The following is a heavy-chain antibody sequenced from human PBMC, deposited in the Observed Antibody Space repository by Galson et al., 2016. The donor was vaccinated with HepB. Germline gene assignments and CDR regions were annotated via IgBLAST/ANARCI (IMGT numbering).Heavy chain of an antibody. Sequence: SLRLSCAASGFSFSSYAMHWVRQAPGKGLEWVSIISFDGGTKYYADSVRGRFTISRDNSKNTLYFQMNSLRAEDTALYYCARSQRAGSSGVPFDYWGQGTLVTVSS. D-gene: IGHD6-6*01. CDR1: GFSFSSYA. CDR2: ISFDGGTK. J-gene: IGHJ4*02. CDR3: ARSQRAGSSGVPFDY. V-gene: IGHV3-30-3*01.